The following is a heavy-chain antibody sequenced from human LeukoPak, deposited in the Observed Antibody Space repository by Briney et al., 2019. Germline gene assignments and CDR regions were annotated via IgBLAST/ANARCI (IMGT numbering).Heavy chain of an antibody. CDR2: ISGSGDIT. CDR3: AKGRYYGSGSYLNSLDY. D-gene: IGHD3-10*01. CDR1: GFTFSSYV. Sequence: PGGSLRLSCAASGFTFSSYVMSWVRQAPGKGLEWVSLISGSGDITNYADSVKGRFTISRDNSKNTLYLQLNSLRAEDTAVYSCAKGRYYGSGSYLNSLDYWGQGTLVTVSS. J-gene: IGHJ4*02. V-gene: IGHV3-23*01.